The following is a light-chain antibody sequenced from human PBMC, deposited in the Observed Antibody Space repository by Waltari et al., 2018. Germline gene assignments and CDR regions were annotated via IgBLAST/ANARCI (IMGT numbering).Light chain of an antibody. CDR2: GNN. CDR1: SSNLGEGPH. Sequence: QSVLTQPPSVSGTPGQRVTIPCTGSSSNLGEGPHVHWSQKIPGTAPKLLIFGNNNRPSGVPDRFSGSKSGTSASLAITGPQAEDEGDYYCQSFDSRLSDGVVFGGGTKVTVL. V-gene: IGLV1-40*01. J-gene: IGLJ2*01. CDR3: QSFDSRLSDGVV.